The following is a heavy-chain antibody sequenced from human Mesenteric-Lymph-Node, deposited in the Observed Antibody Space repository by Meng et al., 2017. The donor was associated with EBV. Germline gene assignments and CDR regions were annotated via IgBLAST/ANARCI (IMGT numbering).Heavy chain of an antibody. CDR3: ARRGIAEGFDF. Sequence: ESGLGLVKPSRPLSLTCAVSGGSVSSGGYSWSWIRQPPGKGLEWIGYIYHFGSPNYNPSLKSRVTISVDRSKNQFSLNLTSMTAADTAVYYCARRGIAEGFDFWGQGTLVTVSS. CDR2: IYHFGSP. V-gene: IGHV4-30-2*01. J-gene: IGHJ4*02. CDR1: GGSVSSGGYS.